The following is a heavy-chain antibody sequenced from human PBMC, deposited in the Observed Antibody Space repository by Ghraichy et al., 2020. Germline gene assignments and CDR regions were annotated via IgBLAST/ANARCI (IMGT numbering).Heavy chain of an antibody. D-gene: IGHD1-26*01. CDR1: GFTFSSYA. V-gene: IGHV3-30-3*01. J-gene: IGHJ4*02. CDR3: ARDSGTSPDGDDY. CDR2: ISYDGSNK. Sequence: GESLNISCAASGFTFSSYAMHWVRQAPGKGLEWVAVISYDGSNKYYADSVKGRFTISRDNSKNTLYLQMNSLRAEDTAVYYCARDSGTSPDGDDYWGQGTLVTVSS.